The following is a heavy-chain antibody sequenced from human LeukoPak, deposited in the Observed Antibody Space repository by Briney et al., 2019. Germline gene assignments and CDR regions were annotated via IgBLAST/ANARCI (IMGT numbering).Heavy chain of an antibody. CDR1: GFTFSSCA. D-gene: IGHD4-17*01. V-gene: IGHV3-23*01. J-gene: IGHJ4*02. Sequence: GGSLRLSCAASGFTFSSCAMSWVRQAPGKGLEWVSTISGRGGSTYYADSMKGRFTISRDNSKNTLYLQMNSLKIDDTAEYFCAKDGVDDDYGDFDYWGQGTLVTVSS. CDR2: ISGRGGST. CDR3: AKDGVDDDYGDFDY.